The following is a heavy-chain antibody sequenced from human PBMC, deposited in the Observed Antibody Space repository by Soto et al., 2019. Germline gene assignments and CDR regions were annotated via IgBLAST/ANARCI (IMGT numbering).Heavy chain of an antibody. CDR3: ARSRPRIAAAGKGGFDY. J-gene: IGHJ4*02. Sequence: ASVKVSCKASGYIFTSYYMHWVRQAPGQGLEWMGIINPSGGSTSYAQKFQGRVTMTRDTSTSTVYMELSSLRSEDTAVYYCARSRPRIAAAGKGGFDYCGQGTLVTGSS. V-gene: IGHV1-46*01. D-gene: IGHD6-13*01. CDR2: INPSGGST. CDR1: GYIFTSYY.